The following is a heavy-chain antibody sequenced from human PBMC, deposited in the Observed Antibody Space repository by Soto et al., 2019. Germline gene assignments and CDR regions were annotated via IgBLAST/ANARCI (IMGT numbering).Heavy chain of an antibody. CDR1: GDSISSGGYY. J-gene: IGHJ4*02. D-gene: IGHD4-17*01. Sequence: QVQLQESGPGLVKPSQTLSLTCTVSGDSISSGGYYWSWIRQHPGKGLEWIGYIYYSGSTYYNPSLKSRVTISVDTSKNQVSLNLSSVAAADTAVYYCARVSPNDYGDPGYFDYWGQGTLVTVSS. V-gene: IGHV4-31*03. CDR2: IYYSGST. CDR3: ARVSPNDYGDPGYFDY.